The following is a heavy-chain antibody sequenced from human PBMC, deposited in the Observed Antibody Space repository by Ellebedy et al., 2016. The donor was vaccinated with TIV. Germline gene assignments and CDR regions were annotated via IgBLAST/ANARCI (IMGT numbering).Heavy chain of an antibody. D-gene: IGHD5-12*01. J-gene: IGHJ5*02. V-gene: IGHV4-39*07. CDR3: AREEVAGEWFDP. CDR2: VYYSGST. CDR1: GGSIITSSYF. Sequence: MLSETLSLTCTVSGGSIITSSYFWGWIRQPPGKGLEWIGSVYYSGSTHRNPSLKSRVSISVDTSKNQFSLELKSVTAADTAVYYCAREEVAGEWFDPWGQGTLVTVSS.